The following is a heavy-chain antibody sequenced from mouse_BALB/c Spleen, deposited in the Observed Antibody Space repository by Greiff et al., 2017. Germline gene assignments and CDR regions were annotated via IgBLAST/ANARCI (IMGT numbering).Heavy chain of an antibody. V-gene: IGHV3-2*02. CDR2: ISYSGST. CDR1: GYSITSDYA. CDR3: ASGYYGSSYYFDY. J-gene: IGHJ2*01. Sequence: EVKLVESGPGLVKPSQSLSLTCTVTGYSITSDYAWNWIRQFPGNKLEWMGYISYSGSTSYNPSLKSRISITRDTSKNQFFLQLNSVTTEDTATYYCASGYYGSSYYFDYWGQGTTLTVSS. D-gene: IGHD1-1*01.